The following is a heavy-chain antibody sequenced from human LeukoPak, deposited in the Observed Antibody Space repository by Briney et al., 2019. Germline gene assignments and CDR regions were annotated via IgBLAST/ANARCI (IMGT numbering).Heavy chain of an antibody. CDR2: INPNSGGT. V-gene: IGHV1-2*02. D-gene: IGHD6-6*01. Sequence: GASVKVSCKASGYTFTGYYMHWVRQAPGQGLEWMGWINPNSGGTNYAQKFQGRVTMTRDTSISTAYMELSRLRSDDTAVYYCARDYPYRSSIVARPGRFDPWGQGTLVTVSS. J-gene: IGHJ5*02. CDR1: GYTFTGYY. CDR3: ARDYPYRSSIVARPGRFDP.